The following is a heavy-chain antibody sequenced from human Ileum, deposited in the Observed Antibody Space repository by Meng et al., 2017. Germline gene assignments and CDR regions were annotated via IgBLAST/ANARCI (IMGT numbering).Heavy chain of an antibody. D-gene: IGHD3-10*01. V-gene: IGHV4-61*01. J-gene: IGHJ4*02. CDR1: VGCVSRGTAY. CDR2: VNYGGIR. Sequence: QLQAQDSTPALLRASVTVHLTRHVCVGCVSRGTAYWSWSRHHLGQGLEWLGLVNYGGIRNYNPSLKGRVNMSVAASKNQVSLRLTAVTAADTAVYYCARFCGSGTLEVHDYWGQGTLVTVSS. CDR3: ARFCGSGTLEVHDY.